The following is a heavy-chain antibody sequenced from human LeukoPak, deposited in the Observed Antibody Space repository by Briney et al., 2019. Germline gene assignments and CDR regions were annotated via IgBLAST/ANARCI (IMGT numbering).Heavy chain of an antibody. J-gene: IGHJ4*02. CDR2: IYYSGST. CDR3: ARAHYDILTGYFYYFDY. CDR1: GGSISSSSYY. V-gene: IGHV4-39*01. Sequence: PSETLSLTCTVSGGSISSSSYYWGWIRQPPGKGLEWIGSIYYSGSTYYNASLKSRVTISVDTSKNQFSLKLSSVTAADTAVYYCARAHYDILTGYFYYFDYWGQGTLVTVSS. D-gene: IGHD3-9*01.